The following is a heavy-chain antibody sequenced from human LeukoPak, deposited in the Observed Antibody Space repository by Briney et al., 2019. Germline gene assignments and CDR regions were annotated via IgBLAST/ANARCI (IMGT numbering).Heavy chain of an antibody. CDR1: EYTFTGYY. Sequence: ASVKVSCKASEYTFTGYYMHWVRQAPGQGLEWMGWINPNSGGTNYAQKFQGRVTMTRDTSISTAYMELSRLRSDDTAVYYCARNNVVVVPAAQTAYYYGMDVWGQGTTVTVSS. CDR3: ARNNVVVVPAAQTAYYYGMDV. CDR2: INPNSGGT. V-gene: IGHV1-2*02. D-gene: IGHD2-2*01. J-gene: IGHJ6*02.